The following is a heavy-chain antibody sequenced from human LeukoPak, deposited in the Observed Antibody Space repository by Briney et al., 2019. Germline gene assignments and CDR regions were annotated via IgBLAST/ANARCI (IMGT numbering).Heavy chain of an antibody. CDR2: MYYTGST. Sequence: SETLSLTCLVSGASISDYSWTWIRQPPGKGLEWIGYMYYTGSTNHNPPLHPRVTFSLDPSRNQFSLHLTSVTAAETAVYYCARARIGSSGWFDSWGQGTLLTVSS. CDR3: ARARIGSSGWFDS. D-gene: IGHD6-19*01. J-gene: IGHJ5*01. CDR1: GASISDYS. V-gene: IGHV4-59*01.